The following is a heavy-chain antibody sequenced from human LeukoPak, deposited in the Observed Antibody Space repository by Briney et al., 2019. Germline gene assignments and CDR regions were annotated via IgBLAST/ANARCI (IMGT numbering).Heavy chain of an antibody. V-gene: IGHV4-39*07. CDR1: GGSISRSYYY. CDR3: ARRRYSSGWTDY. Sequence: SETLSLTCSVSGGSISRSYYYWGWIRQPPGKGLEWIGTIYYSGNTFYNPSLKSRVTISVDTSKNQFSLKLSSVTAADTAVYYCARRRYSSGWTDYWGQGTLVTVSS. CDR2: IYYSGNT. J-gene: IGHJ4*02. D-gene: IGHD6-19*01.